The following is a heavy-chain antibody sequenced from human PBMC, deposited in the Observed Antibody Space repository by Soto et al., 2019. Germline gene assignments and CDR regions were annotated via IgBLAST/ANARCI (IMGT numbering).Heavy chain of an antibody. V-gene: IGHV3-9*01. CDR1: GFTFDDYA. J-gene: IGHJ4*02. CDR3: VRGPTDNMFRLLEWPYGDH. D-gene: IGHD3-3*01. Sequence: EVQLVESGGGLVQPGRSLRLFCAASGFTFDDYAMHWVRQAPGKGLEWVSGVSWNSVRIYYAASVKGRFTISRDNARKSLYLQMNSLGTEDTAVYCCVRGPTDNMFRLLEWPYGDHWGQGTLVTVSS. CDR2: VSWNSVRI.